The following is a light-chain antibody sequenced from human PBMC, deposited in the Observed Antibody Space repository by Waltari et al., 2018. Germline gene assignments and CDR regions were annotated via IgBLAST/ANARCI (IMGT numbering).Light chain of an antibody. Sequence: QSALTQPASVSGSPGQSITISCTGTSSDVGSYNLVSWYQQYPGKVPKLLIYDVSKSTSGVSYLFSGSNSGNTFSLTIFGLQAEDEADYYCCSYSGGYTGVFVTGTKVTVL. J-gene: IGLJ1*01. CDR1: SSDVGSYNL. CDR2: DVS. V-gene: IGLV2-23*02. CDR3: CSYSGGYTGV.